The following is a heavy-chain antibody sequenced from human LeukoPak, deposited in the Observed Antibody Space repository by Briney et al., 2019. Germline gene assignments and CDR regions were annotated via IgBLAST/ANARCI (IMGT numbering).Heavy chain of an antibody. CDR2: ISSSSSYI. Sequence: GGSLRLSCAASGFTFSSYSMNWVRQAPGKGLEWVSFISSSSSYIYYADSVKGRFTISRDNAKNSLYLQMNSLRAEDTAVYYCARGLATVTTGYWFDPWGQGTLVTVSS. D-gene: IGHD4-17*01. J-gene: IGHJ5*02. V-gene: IGHV3-21*01. CDR3: ARGLATVTTGYWFDP. CDR1: GFTFSSYS.